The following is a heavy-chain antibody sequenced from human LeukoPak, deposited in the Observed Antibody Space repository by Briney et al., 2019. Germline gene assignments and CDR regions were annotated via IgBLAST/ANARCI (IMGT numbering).Heavy chain of an antibody. CDR2: INPSGGST. Sequence: ASVKVSCKASGYTFTSYYMHWVRQAPGQGLEWMGIINPSGGSTSYAQKFQGRVTMTRDTSTSTVYMELSRLRSEDTAVYYCARWIAAAGTDYWGQGTLVTVSS. D-gene: IGHD6-13*01. J-gene: IGHJ4*02. CDR1: GYTFTSYY. CDR3: ARWIAAAGTDY. V-gene: IGHV1-46*01.